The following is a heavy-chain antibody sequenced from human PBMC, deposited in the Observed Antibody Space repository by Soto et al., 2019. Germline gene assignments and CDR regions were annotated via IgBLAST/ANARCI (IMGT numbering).Heavy chain of an antibody. Sequence: SETLSLTCTVSGGSISSSSYYWGWIRQPPGKGLEWIGSIYYSGSTYYNPSLKSRVTISVDTSKNQFSLKLSSVTAADTAVYYCASLAAAGTSPYYYYYGMDVWGQGTTVTVSS. CDR3: ASLAAAGTSPYYYYYGMDV. V-gene: IGHV4-39*07. D-gene: IGHD6-13*01. CDR1: GGSISSSSYY. CDR2: IYYSGST. J-gene: IGHJ6*02.